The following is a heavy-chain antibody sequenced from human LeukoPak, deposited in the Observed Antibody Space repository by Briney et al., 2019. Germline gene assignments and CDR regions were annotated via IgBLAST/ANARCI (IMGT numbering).Heavy chain of an antibody. J-gene: IGHJ4*02. CDR1: GFTFDDYA. CDR3: AKDFHYGSGRPKYYFDY. CDR2: ISWNSGSI. V-gene: IGHV3-9*01. D-gene: IGHD3-10*01. Sequence: PGRSLRLSCAASGFTFDDYAMHWVRQAPGKGLEWVSGISWNSGSIGYADSVKGRFTISRDNAKNSLYLQMNSLRAEDTALYYCAKDFHYGSGRPKYYFDYWGQGTLVTVSS.